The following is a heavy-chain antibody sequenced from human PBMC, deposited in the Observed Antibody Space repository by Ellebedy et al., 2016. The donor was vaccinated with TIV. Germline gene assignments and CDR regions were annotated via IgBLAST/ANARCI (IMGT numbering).Heavy chain of an antibody. CDR3: ARDPVGGYSSLSDY. J-gene: IGHJ4*02. D-gene: IGHD2-21*01. Sequence: GESLKISCAASGFTFSSYSMNWVRQAPGKGLEWVSYISSSGSTIYYADSVKGRFTISRDNAKNSLYLQMNSLRAEDTAVYYCARDPVGGYSSLSDYWGQGTLVTVSS. CDR2: ISSSGSTI. V-gene: IGHV3-48*04. CDR1: GFTFSSYS.